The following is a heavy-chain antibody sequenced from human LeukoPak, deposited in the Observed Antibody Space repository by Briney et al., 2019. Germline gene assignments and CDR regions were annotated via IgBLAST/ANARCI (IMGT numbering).Heavy chain of an antibody. CDR1: GVTLSRYT. Sequence: GGSLRLSCAGSGVTLSRYTMQWVRQAPGKGLEYVSGISSSRGSTYYANSVKGRFTISRDNSKDTLFLQMGSLRAEDMGVYYCARDAPLDGSVIYYYYMDVWGKGTTVTVSS. J-gene: IGHJ6*03. CDR3: ARDAPLDGSVIYYYYMDV. D-gene: IGHD3-22*01. CDR2: ISSSRGST. V-gene: IGHV3-64*01.